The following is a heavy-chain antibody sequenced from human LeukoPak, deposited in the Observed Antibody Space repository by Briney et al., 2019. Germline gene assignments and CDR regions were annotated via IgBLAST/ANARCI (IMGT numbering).Heavy chain of an antibody. J-gene: IGHJ4*02. CDR3: AREGTYYYDSSGRPQNRPYYYFDY. CDR1: GYSFSSYG. D-gene: IGHD3-22*01. Sequence: GGSLRLSCAASGYSFSSYGMQWVRQAPGKGLEWVAVIWYDGSKKYYADSVKGRFTISRDNAKNSLYLQMNSLRAEDTALYHCAREGTYYYDSSGRPQNRPYYYFDYWGQGTLVTVSS. V-gene: IGHV3-33*01. CDR2: IWYDGSKK.